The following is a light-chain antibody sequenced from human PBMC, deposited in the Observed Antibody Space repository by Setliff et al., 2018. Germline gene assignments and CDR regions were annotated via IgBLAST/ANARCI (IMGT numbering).Light chain of an antibody. Sequence: QSALTQPASVSGSPGQSITISCTGTSSGVGSYDLVSWYQQHPGKAPKLMIYEGSQRPSGVSNRFSGSMSGNTASLTISGLQAEDEADYYCYSYAGIRTSYVFGTGTKVTVL. CDR3: YSYAGIRTSYV. CDR1: SSGVGSYDL. J-gene: IGLJ1*01. V-gene: IGLV2-23*01. CDR2: EGS.